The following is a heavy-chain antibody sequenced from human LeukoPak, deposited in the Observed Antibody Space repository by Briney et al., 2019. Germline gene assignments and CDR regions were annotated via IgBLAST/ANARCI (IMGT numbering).Heavy chain of an antibody. Sequence: SEILSLTCTVSGGSISSSSYYWGWIRQPPGKGLEWIGSVYYTGRTYYNPSLKSRVTISVDTSKNQLSLELRSVTAADTALYYCASPGHSSSTWFDPWGQGTLVTVSS. D-gene: IGHD6-13*01. CDR2: VYYTGRT. J-gene: IGHJ5*02. CDR3: ASPGHSSSTWFDP. CDR1: GGSISSSSYY. V-gene: IGHV4-39*01.